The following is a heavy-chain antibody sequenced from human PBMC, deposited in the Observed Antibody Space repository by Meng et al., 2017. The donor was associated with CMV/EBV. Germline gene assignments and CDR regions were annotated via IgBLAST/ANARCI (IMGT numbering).Heavy chain of an antibody. CDR2: ISHSGSA. D-gene: IGHD6-13*01. CDR3: ARLLPRIAPAGRTYGVDV. Sequence: GSLRLSCTVSGYSISSGYYWGWIRQPPGKGLEWIGSISHSGSAYYGPSLKSRVTISVDRSKNQISLKLNSVTAADTAVYYCARLLPRIAPAGRTYGVDVWGQGTTVTVSS. V-gene: IGHV4-38-2*02. CDR1: GYSISSGYY. J-gene: IGHJ6*02.